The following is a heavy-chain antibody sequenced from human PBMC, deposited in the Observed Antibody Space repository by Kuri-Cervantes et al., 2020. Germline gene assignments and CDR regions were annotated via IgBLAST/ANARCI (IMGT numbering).Heavy chain of an antibody. V-gene: IGHV3-15*01. J-gene: IGHJ6*02. D-gene: IGHD3-10*01. CDR3: ARDLGYIGRSRAMVGGVIHYYYYGMDV. CDR2: IKSKTDGGTT. Sequence: GGSLRLSCAASGFTFSTAWMSWVRQAPGKGLEWVGRIKSKTDGGTTDYAAPVKGRFTISRDDSKNTLYLQMNSLRAEDTAVYYCARDLGYIGRSRAMVGGVIHYYYYGMDVWGQGTTVTVSS. CDR1: GFTFSTAW.